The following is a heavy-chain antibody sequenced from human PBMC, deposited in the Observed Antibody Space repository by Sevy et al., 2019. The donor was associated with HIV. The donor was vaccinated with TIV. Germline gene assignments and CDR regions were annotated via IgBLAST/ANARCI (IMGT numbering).Heavy chain of an antibody. D-gene: IGHD3-22*01. CDR2: MNPNSGNT. CDR1: GYTFTSYD. V-gene: IGHV1-8*03. J-gene: IGHJ4*02. Sequence: ASVKVSCKASGYTFTSYDINWVRQVTGQGLEWMGWMNPNSGNTGYAQKFQGRVTITRNTSISTAYMELSSLRSEDTAVYYCARVKRAYYYDSSGYSFDYWGQGTLVTVSS. CDR3: ARVKRAYYYDSSGYSFDY.